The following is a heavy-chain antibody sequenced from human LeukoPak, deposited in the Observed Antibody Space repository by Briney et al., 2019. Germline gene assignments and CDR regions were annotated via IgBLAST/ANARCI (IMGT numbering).Heavy chain of an antibody. CDR3: ARDPMYYGILTGYSPYYFDY. V-gene: IGHV3-21*01. D-gene: IGHD3-9*01. CDR1: GFTFSSYS. CDR2: ISSSSSYI. Sequence: GGSLRLSCAASGFTFSSYSMNWVRQAPGKGLEWVSPISSSSSYIYYADSVKGRFTISRDNAKNSLYLQMNSLRAEDTAVYYCARDPMYYGILTGYSPYYFDYWGQGTLVTVSS. J-gene: IGHJ4*02.